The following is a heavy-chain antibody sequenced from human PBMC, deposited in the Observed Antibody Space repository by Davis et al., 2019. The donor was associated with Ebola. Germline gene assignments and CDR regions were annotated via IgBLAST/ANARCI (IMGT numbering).Heavy chain of an antibody. V-gene: IGHV1-8*02. CDR2: MNPNNGKT. Sequence: ASVKVSCMASGYTFTSFDINWVRQAPGQGLEWMGWMNPNNGKTGYAQKFLGRVTLTRDTSIRTAYMQLTNLRSDDTAIYYCARARLGRFDPWGQGALVTVSS. D-gene: IGHD3-16*01. CDR3: ARARLGRFDP. J-gene: IGHJ5*02. CDR1: GYTFTSFD.